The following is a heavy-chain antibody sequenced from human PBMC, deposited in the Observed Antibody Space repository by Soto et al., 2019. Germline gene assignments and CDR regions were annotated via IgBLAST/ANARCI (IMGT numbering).Heavy chain of an antibody. D-gene: IGHD1-26*01. CDR2: ISYDGSNK. CDR3: AKVAYSGSYWDWYFDL. V-gene: IGHV3-30*18. CDR1: GFTFSSYG. Sequence: QVHLVESGGGVVQPGRSLRLSCAASGFTFSSYGMHWVRQAPGKGLEWVSVISYDGSNKYYADSVKGRFTISRDNSNNTLYLQMNSLRAEDTALYYCAKVAYSGSYWDWYFDLWGRGTLVTVSS. J-gene: IGHJ2*01.